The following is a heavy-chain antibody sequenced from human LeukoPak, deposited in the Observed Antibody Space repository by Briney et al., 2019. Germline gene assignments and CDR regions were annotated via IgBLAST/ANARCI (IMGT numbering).Heavy chain of an antibody. Sequence: GASLKISCKGSGYHFTNYWIGWVRQMPGKGLEWMGIIYPGDSDTRYSPSFQGQVTISADRSISTAYLQWSSLKASDTAMYYCARHETGPYFDYWGQGTLVTVSS. CDR3: ARHETGPYFDY. D-gene: IGHD1-1*01. CDR2: IYPGDSDT. V-gene: IGHV5-51*01. J-gene: IGHJ4*02. CDR1: GYHFTNYW.